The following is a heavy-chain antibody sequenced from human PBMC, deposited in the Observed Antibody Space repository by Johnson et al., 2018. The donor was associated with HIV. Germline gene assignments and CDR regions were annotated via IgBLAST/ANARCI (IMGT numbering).Heavy chain of an antibody. CDR1: GFTFSSHW. Sequence: EVQLVESGGGVVQPGRSLGLSCAASGFTFSSHWMHWVRQPPGKGLVWVSRINSDGSSTSYAASVKGRFTISRDNAKNTLYLQMNSLRVEDTAVYYCARAIDQGYSSGWSSDVYDIWGQGTMVTVSA. J-gene: IGHJ3*02. V-gene: IGHV3-74*02. D-gene: IGHD6-19*01. CDR2: INSDGSST. CDR3: ARAIDQGYSSGWSSDVYDI.